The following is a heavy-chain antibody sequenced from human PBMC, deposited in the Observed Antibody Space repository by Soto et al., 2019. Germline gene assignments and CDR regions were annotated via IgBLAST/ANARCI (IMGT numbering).Heavy chain of an antibody. CDR2: ISGSGGST. D-gene: IGHD4-17*01. CDR3: AKDSYGDYEGDYYYGMDV. V-gene: IGHV3-23*01. Sequence: GGSLRLSCAASGFTFSSYAMSWVRQAPGKGLEWVSAISGSGGSTYYADSVKGRFTISRDNSKNTLYLQMNSLRAEDMAVYYCAKDSYGDYEGDYYYGMDVWGQGTTVTVSS. J-gene: IGHJ6*02. CDR1: GFTFSSYA.